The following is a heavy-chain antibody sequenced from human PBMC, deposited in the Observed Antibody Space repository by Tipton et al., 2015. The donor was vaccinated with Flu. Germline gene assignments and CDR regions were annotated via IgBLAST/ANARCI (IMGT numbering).Heavy chain of an antibody. V-gene: IGHV4-34*01. D-gene: IGHD3-22*01. J-gene: IGHJ3*02. Sequence: TLSLTCAVYGGSFSGYYWSWIRQPPGKGLEWIGEINHSGSTNYNPSLKSRVTISVDTSKNHFSLKLSSVTAADTAIYYCATGFYYDSENSFDIWGQGTMVTVSS. CDR1: GGSFSGYY. CDR2: INHSGST. CDR3: ATGFYYDSENSFDI.